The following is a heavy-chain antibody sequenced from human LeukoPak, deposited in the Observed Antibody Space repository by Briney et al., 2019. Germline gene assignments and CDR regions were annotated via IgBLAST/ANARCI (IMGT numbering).Heavy chain of an antibody. CDR1: GGSFSGYY. D-gene: IGHD6-13*01. CDR2: IKYSGST. J-gene: IGHJ6*02. CDR3: ARDLRAARVFYYYGMDV. V-gene: IGHV4-34*01. Sequence: SETLSLTCAVYGGSFSGYYWSWIRQPPGKGLEWIGEIKYSGSTNYKPSLKSRVTISVDTSKNQFSLKLSSVTAADTAVYYCARDLRAARVFYYYGMDVWGQGTTVTVSS.